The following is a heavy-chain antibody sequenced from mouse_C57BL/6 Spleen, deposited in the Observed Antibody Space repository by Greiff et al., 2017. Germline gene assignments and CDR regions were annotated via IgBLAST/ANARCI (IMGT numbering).Heavy chain of an antibody. CDR3: ARDDGYPYYYAMDY. J-gene: IGHJ4*01. Sequence: EVQLVESGPGLVKPSQSLSLTCSVTGYSITSGYYWNWIRQFPGNKLEWMGYISYDGSNNYNPSLKNRISITRDTSKNQFFLKLNSVTTEDTATYYCARDDGYPYYYAMDYWGQGTSVTVSS. D-gene: IGHD2-3*01. CDR1: GYSITSGYY. V-gene: IGHV3-6*01. CDR2: ISYDGSN.